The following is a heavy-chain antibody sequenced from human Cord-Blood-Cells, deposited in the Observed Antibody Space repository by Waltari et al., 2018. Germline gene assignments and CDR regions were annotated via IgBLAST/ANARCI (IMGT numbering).Heavy chain of an antibody. D-gene: IGHD3-3*01. J-gene: IGHJ4*02. CDR3: ARSGVPNYDFWSGYYYFDY. Sequence: QVQLVQSGAEVKKPGASVKVSCKASGYTFTGYYMHWVRQAPGQGLEWMGWINPNSGGTNYAQKFPGRVTMTRDTSISTVYMELSRLRSDDTAVYYCARSGVPNYDFWSGYYYFDYWGQGTLVTVSS. CDR2: INPNSGGT. CDR1: GYTFTGYY. V-gene: IGHV1-2*02.